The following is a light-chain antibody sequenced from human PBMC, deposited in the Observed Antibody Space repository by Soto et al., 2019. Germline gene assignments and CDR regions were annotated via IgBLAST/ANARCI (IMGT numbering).Light chain of an antibody. CDR2: DVS. J-gene: IGLJ1*01. CDR3: SSYTSSRTFDV. V-gene: IGLV2-14*01. CDR1: SSDVGSYNY. Sequence: QSVLTQPPSVSGSPGQSVTISCTGTSSDVGSYNYVSWYQRHPGKAPKLMIYDVSNRPSGVSNRFSGSKSGNTASLTISGLQAEDEADYYCSSYTSSRTFDVFGTGTKVTVL.